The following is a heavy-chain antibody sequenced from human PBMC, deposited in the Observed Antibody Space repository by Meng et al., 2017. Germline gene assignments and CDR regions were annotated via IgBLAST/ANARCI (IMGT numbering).Heavy chain of an antibody. CDR1: AFTFRSDA. CDR3: AKDLTAAAGS. D-gene: IGHD6-13*01. Sequence: GRLRGSGGGLAQPGGCRSLSSAASAFTFRSDAMSWVRQAAGKGLEWVSAISGSGGSTYYADSVKGRFTISSDNSKNTLYLQMNSLRAEDTAVYYCAKDLTAAAGSWGQGTLVTVSS. V-gene: IGHV3-23*01. CDR2: ISGSGGST. J-gene: IGHJ4*02.